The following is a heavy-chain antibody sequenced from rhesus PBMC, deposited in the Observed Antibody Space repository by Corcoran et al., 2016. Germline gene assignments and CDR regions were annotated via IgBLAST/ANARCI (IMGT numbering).Heavy chain of an antibody. V-gene: IGHV4S10*01. J-gene: IGHJ2*01. CDR1: GASISASYR. Sequence: QVQLQESGPGLVRPSEPLSLTCAVSGASISASYRWGGICQAQGKGLECIGYLLGSSSSTHYHPSLDSRVTISKDTSKIQFSLKLTYVTAADTAVYYCARFALWHRYFDVWGPGTPITISS. CDR2: LLGSSSST. D-gene: IGHD2-2*01. CDR3: ARFALWHRYFDV.